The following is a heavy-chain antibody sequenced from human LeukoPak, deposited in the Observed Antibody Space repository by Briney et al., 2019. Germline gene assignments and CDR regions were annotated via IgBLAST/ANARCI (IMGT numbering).Heavy chain of an antibody. Sequence: PSQTLSLTCTVSGGSISSYYWSWIRQPAGKGLEWIGRIYASGSTNYNPSLNSRVTMSVDASKNQFSLKLSSVTAADTAVYYCARDFGSSGWYDYWGQGTLVTV. CDR3: ARDFGSSGWYDY. CDR1: GGSISSYY. CDR2: IYASGST. V-gene: IGHV4-4*07. D-gene: IGHD6-19*01. J-gene: IGHJ4*02.